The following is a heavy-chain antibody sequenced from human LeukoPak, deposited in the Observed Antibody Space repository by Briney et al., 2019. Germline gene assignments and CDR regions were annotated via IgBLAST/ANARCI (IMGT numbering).Heavy chain of an antibody. Sequence: GGSLRLSCAASGFTFDDYAMNWVRHAPGKGLEWVSGISWNSGSIGYADSVKGRFTISRDNAKNSLYLQMNSLRAEDTALYYCAKDRLRYCSSTSCSRAFDIWGQGTMVTVSS. CDR2: ISWNSGSI. D-gene: IGHD2-2*01. V-gene: IGHV3-9*01. CDR3: AKDRLRYCSSTSCSRAFDI. CDR1: GFTFDDYA. J-gene: IGHJ3*02.